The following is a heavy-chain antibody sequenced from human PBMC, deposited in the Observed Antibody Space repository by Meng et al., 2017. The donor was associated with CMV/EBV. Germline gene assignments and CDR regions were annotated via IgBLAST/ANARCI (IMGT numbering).Heavy chain of an antibody. V-gene: IGHV4-39*01. J-gene: IGHJ6*02. Sequence: SETLSLTCTVSGGSISSSSYYWGWIRQPPGKGLEWIGSIYYSGSTYYNPSLKSRVTISVDTSKNQFSLKLSSVTAADTAVYYCARGGIGLWFGEKGGGYYGMDVWGQGTTVTVSS. D-gene: IGHD3-10*01. CDR1: GGSISSSSYY. CDR3: ARGGIGLWFGEKGGGYYGMDV. CDR2: IYYSGST.